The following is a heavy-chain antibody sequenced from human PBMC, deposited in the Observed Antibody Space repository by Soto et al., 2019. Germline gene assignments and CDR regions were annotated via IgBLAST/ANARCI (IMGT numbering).Heavy chain of an antibody. CDR3: ARDKGNSGPYYFDY. CDR2: ISAYNRNT. V-gene: IGHV1-18*01. Sequence: ASVKVSCKASGYTFTSYGISWVRQAPGQGLEWMGWISAYNRNTNYAQKLQGRVTMTTDTSTSTAYMELRSLRSDDTATYFCARDKGNSGPYYFDYWGQGTLVTVPS. CDR1: GYTFTSYG. J-gene: IGHJ4*02. D-gene: IGHD1-26*01.